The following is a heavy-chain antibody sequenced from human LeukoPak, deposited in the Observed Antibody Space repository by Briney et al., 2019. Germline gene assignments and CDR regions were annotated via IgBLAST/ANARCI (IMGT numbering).Heavy chain of an antibody. CDR3: AREHVHYYVSGSYSGYYGMAV. Sequence: GGSLRLSCAASGFTFSNYGMHWVRQAPGKGLVWVSRISSDGSTTSHADSVQGRFTISRDNAKNTLYLQMTSLRAEDTAVYYFAREHVHYYVSGSYSGYYGMAVWGQGTTVTVSS. J-gene: IGHJ6*02. V-gene: IGHV3-74*01. D-gene: IGHD3-10*01. CDR1: GFTFSNYG. CDR2: ISSDGSTT.